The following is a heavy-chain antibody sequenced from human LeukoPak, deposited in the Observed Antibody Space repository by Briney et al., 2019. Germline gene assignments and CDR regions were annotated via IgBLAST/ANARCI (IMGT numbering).Heavy chain of an antibody. V-gene: IGHV4-59*01. CDR3: ARRYCSGGSCYPLGYDS. CDR1: GGSISSYY. CDR2: IYYSGST. D-gene: IGHD2-15*01. Sequence: SETLSLTCTVSGGSISSYYWSWIRQPPGKGLEWIGYIYYSGSTNYNPSLKSRVTISVDTSKNQFSLKLSSVTAADTAVYYCARRYCSGGSCYPLGYDSWGQGPLVTVSS. J-gene: IGHJ4*02.